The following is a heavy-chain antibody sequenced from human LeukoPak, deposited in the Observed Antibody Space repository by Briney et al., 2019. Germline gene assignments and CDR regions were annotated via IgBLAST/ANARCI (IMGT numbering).Heavy chain of an antibody. D-gene: IGHD4-23*01. CDR2: ICSGGST. CDR3: ARGKTTVVTGYYYYYYMDV. Sequence: PGGSLRLSCAASGFTVSSNYMSWVRQAPGKGLEWVSVICSGGSTYYADSVKGRFTISRDNSKNTLYLQMNSLRAEDTAVYYCARGKTTVVTGYYYYYYMDVWGKGTTVTISS. J-gene: IGHJ6*03. CDR1: GFTVSSNY. V-gene: IGHV3-53*01.